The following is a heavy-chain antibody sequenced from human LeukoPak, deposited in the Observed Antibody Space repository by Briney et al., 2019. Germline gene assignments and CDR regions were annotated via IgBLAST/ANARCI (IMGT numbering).Heavy chain of an antibody. CDR1: GGSISSYY. Sequence: PSETLSLTCTVSGGSISSYYWSWIRQPPGKGLEWVGCIYYSGSTNYNPSLKSRVTISVDTSKNQFSLKLSSVTAADTAVYYCARSYYDFWSGYYTGAEYFQHWGQGTLVTVSS. V-gene: IGHV4-59*01. CDR2: IYYSGST. D-gene: IGHD3-3*01. CDR3: ARSYYDFWSGYYTGAEYFQH. J-gene: IGHJ1*01.